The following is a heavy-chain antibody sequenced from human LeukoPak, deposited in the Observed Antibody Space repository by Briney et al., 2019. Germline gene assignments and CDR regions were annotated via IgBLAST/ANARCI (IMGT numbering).Heavy chain of an antibody. CDR1: GGSISSSNW. V-gene: IGHV4-4*02. J-gene: IGHJ4*02. D-gene: IGHD6-13*01. CDR3: ATLGALNSSSWYRGYYFDY. Sequence: PSGTLSLTCAVSGGSISSSNWWSWVRQPPGKGLEWIGEIYHSGSTNYNPSLKSRVTISVDKSKNQFSLKLSSVTAADTAVYYCATLGALNSSSWYRGYYFDYWGQGTLVTVSS. CDR2: IYHSGST.